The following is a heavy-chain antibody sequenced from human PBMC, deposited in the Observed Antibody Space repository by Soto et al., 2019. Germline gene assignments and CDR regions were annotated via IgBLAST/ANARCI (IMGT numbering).Heavy chain of an antibody. D-gene: IGHD5-12*01. Sequence: EVQLVESGGGLVQPGGSLSLSCAVSGFTFTSYWMHWVRQAPGKGLVWVSRINSDGSSTTYADSVKGRFTISRDNAKNTLYLQMNSLRAEDTAVYYCARGTPRAFGGSVYFDQWGQGTLVTVSS. J-gene: IGHJ4*02. CDR3: ARGTPRAFGGSVYFDQ. CDR2: INSDGSST. CDR1: GFTFTSYW. V-gene: IGHV3-74*01.